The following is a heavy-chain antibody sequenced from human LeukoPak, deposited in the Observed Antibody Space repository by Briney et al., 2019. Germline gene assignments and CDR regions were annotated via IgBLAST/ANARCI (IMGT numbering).Heavy chain of an antibody. CDR2: FGTRSTSI. J-gene: IGHJ4*02. CDR1: GFTFSGYS. V-gene: IGHV3-21*01. D-gene: IGHD3-3*02. Sequence: GGSLRLSCTASGFTFSGYSMNWIRQAPGKGLEWVSSFGTRSTSIYHAGSVKGRFAISRDNAKNLLYLQMNSLRAEDTALYYCAREISEGFDFWGQGTLVTVSS. CDR3: AREISEGFDF.